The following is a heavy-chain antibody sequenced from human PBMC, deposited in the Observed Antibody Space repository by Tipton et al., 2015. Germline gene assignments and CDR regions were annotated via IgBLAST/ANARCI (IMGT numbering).Heavy chain of an antibody. V-gene: IGHV3-74*01. CDR2: ITADGSDT. J-gene: IGHJ2*01. D-gene: IGHD3-22*01. Sequence: GSLRLSCEASGFTFSSNWRHWVRQAPGKGLVWVSRITADGSDTGYADSVQGRFTISRDNTRNTLYLQMHSLRADDTAVYYCAKVREDSGGYPGYFDLWGRGTLVTVSS. CDR3: AKVREDSGGYPGYFDL. CDR1: GFTFSSNW.